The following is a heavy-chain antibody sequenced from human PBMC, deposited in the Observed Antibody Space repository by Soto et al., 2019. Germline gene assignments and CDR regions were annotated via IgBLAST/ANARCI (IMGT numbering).Heavy chain of an antibody. V-gene: IGHV1-24*01. J-gene: IGHJ5*02. D-gene: IGHD5-12*01. CDR1: GYTLTELS. CDR2: FDPEDGET. Sequence: ASVKVSCKVSGYTLTELSMHWVRQAPGRGLEWMGGFDPEDGETIYAQKFQGRVTMTEDTSTDTAYMELSSLRSEDTAVYYCATVGDGYPARWFDPWGQGTLVTVSS. CDR3: ATVGDGYPARWFDP.